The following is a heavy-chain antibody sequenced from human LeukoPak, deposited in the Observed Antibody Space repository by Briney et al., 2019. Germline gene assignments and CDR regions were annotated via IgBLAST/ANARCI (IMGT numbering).Heavy chain of an antibody. CDR1: GGSFSGYY. D-gene: IGHD6-13*01. CDR3: ARAAGIAAAGTYFDY. Sequence: SETLSLTCAVYGGSFSGYYWSWIRQPPGKGLEWIGEIDHSGSNNYNPSLKSRVTISVDTSKNQFSLKLSSVTAADTAVYYCARAAGIAAAGTYFDYWGQGTLVTVSS. J-gene: IGHJ4*02. CDR2: IDHSGSN. V-gene: IGHV4-34*01.